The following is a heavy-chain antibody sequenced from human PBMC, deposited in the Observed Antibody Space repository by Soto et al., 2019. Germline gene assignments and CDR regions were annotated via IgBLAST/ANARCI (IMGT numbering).Heavy chain of an antibody. D-gene: IGHD3-16*02. CDR1: GFTFSSYA. CDR2: ISGSGGST. CDR3: AKGSIGPIVWGSYRYPNLLPFFDY. J-gene: IGHJ4*02. Sequence: PGASLRLSCAASGFTFSSYAMSWVRQAPGKGLEWVSAISGSGGSTYYADSVKGRFTISRDNSKNTLYLQMNSLRAEDTAVYYCAKGSIGPIVWGSYRYPNLLPFFDYWGQGTLVTVSS. V-gene: IGHV3-23*01.